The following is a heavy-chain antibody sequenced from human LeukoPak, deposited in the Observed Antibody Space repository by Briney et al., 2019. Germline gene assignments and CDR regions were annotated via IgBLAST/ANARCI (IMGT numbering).Heavy chain of an antibody. V-gene: IGHV3-53*01. CDR3: ARRAGAYSHPYDY. CDR1: GFTVSSNS. J-gene: IGHJ4*02. Sequence: GGSLRLSCTVSGFTVSSNSMSWVRQAPGKGLEWVSFIYSDNTHYSDSVKGRFTISRDNSKNTLYLQMNRLRAEDTAVYYCARRAGAYSHPYDYWGQGTLVTVSS. CDR2: IYSDNT. D-gene: IGHD4/OR15-4a*01.